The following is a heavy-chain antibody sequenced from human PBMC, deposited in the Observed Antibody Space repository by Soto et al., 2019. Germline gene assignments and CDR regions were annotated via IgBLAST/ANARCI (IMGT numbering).Heavy chain of an antibody. CDR1: GFSLSTSGVG. CDR2: IYWDDDK. D-gene: IGHD7-27*01. J-gene: IGHJ3*02. CDR3: AHRNWGHDAFDI. V-gene: IGHV2-5*02. Sequence: QITLKESGPTLVKPTQTLTLTCTFSGFSLSTSGVGVGWIRQPPGKALEWLALIYWDDDKRYSPSLKSRLTITKDTSKNQVVLTMTNMVPVDTATYYCAHRNWGHDAFDIWGQGTMVTVS.